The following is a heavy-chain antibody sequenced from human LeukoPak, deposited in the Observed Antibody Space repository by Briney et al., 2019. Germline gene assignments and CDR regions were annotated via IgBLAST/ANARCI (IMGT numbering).Heavy chain of an antibody. CDR3: AREPMHDYGDPLDY. D-gene: IGHD4-17*01. J-gene: IGHJ4*02. CDR1: GFIFSSYG. CDR2: ISYDGSNK. V-gene: IGHV3-30*03. Sequence: GGSLRLSCAASGFIFSSYGMHWVRQAPGKGLEWVAVISYDGSNKYYADSLKGRFTISRDNAKNSLYLQMNSLRAEDTAVYYCAREPMHDYGDPLDYWGQGTLVTVSS.